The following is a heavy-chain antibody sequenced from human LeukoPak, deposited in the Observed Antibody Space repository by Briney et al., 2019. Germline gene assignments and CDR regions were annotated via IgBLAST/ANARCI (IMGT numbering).Heavy chain of an antibody. Sequence: GGSLRLSCAASGFTFSSYAMSWVRQAPGRGLEWVSVISGSGDTAFYADSVKGRFTISRDNSKNTLSLQMNSLRAEDTAIYYCAKDWNSPVAGTGYFQHWGQGTLVTVSS. J-gene: IGHJ1*01. CDR3: AKDWNSPVAGTGYFQH. V-gene: IGHV3-23*01. CDR2: ISGSGDTA. CDR1: GFTFSSYA. D-gene: IGHD6-19*01.